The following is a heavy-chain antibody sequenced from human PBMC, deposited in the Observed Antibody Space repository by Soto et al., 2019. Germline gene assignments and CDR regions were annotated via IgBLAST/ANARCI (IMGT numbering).Heavy chain of an antibody. CDR3: AKVGIYCTNGVCRGY. V-gene: IGHV3-23*01. CDR2: ISGSGGST. Sequence: EVQPLESGGGLVQPGGSLRLSCAASGFTFSSYAMSWVRQAPGKGLEWVSGISGSGGSTYYADSVKGRFTISRDNSKNTLFVQMNSLRVEDTAVYYCAKVGIYCTNGVCRGYWGQGTLVTVSS. D-gene: IGHD2-8*01. CDR1: GFTFSSYA. J-gene: IGHJ4*02.